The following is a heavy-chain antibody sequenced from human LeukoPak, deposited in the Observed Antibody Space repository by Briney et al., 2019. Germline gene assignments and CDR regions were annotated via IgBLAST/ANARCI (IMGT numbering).Heavy chain of an antibody. CDR3: AREVGTYYDILTGYSGKTLFDY. J-gene: IGHJ4*02. CDR2: IYHSGST. Sequence: TSETLSLTCTVSGYSISSGYYWGWIRQPPGKGLEWIGSIYHSGSTYYNPSLKSRVTISVDTSKNQFSLKLSSVAAADTAVYYCAREVGTYYDILTGYSGKTLFDYWGQGTLVTVSS. V-gene: IGHV4-38-2*02. D-gene: IGHD3-9*01. CDR1: GYSISSGYY.